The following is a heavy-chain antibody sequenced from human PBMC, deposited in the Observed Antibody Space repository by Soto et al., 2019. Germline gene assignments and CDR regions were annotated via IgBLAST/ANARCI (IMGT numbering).Heavy chain of an antibody. J-gene: IGHJ4*02. V-gene: IGHV3-30*04. CDR1: GFRFSGFA. CDR3: ARDLGGYVHLWDKSNY. CDR2: ISFDGSEK. D-gene: IGHD5-12*01. Sequence: QVPLVESGGGVVQPGASLRLSCAASGFRFSGFAMHWVRQAPGKGLEWVAVISFDGSEKFYVDSVKGRFSISRDDFHSTVFLQMDSLRPEDTGVYYCARDLGGYVHLWDKSNYWGQGTLVNVSS.